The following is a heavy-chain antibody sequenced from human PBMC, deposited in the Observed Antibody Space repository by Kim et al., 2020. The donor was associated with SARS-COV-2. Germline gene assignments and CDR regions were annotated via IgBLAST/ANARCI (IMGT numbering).Heavy chain of an antibody. Sequence: GGSLRLSCAASGFTFSSYAMHWVRQAPGKGLEWVAVISYDGSNKYYADSVKGRFTISRDNSKNTLYLQMNSLRAEDTAVYYCARVAGAAAGTYFDYWGQGTLVTVSS. V-gene: IGHV3-30*04. CDR2: ISYDGSNK. D-gene: IGHD6-13*01. CDR3: ARVAGAAAGTYFDY. CDR1: GFTFSSYA. J-gene: IGHJ4*02.